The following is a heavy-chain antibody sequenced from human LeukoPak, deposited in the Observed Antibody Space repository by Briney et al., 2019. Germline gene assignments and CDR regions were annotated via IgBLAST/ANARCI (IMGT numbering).Heavy chain of an antibody. J-gene: IGHJ3*02. CDR1: GGSFSGYY. D-gene: IGHD2-15*01. Sequence: PSETLSLTCAVYGGSFSGYYWSWIRQPPGKGLEWIGEINHSGSTNYNPSLKSRVTISVDTSKNQFSLKLSSVTAADTAVYYCARAPPIVVVVAATRGDAFDIWGQGTMVTVSS. V-gene: IGHV4-34*01. CDR2: INHSGST. CDR3: ARAPPIVVVVAATRGDAFDI.